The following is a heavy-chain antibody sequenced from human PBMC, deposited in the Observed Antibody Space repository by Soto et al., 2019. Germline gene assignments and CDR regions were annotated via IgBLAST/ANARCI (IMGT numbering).Heavy chain of an antibody. Sequence: QVQLVQSGAEVKKPGSSVKVSCKASGGTFSSYAISWVRQAPGQGLEWMGGIIPIFGTAKYAQKLQGTVTITADEATSTAYMELSSLRSEDTAVYYCARGDSYGYRVPNWFDPWGQGTLVTVSS. V-gene: IGHV1-69*01. CDR2: IIPIFGTA. D-gene: IGHD5-18*01. CDR3: ARGDSYGYRVPNWFDP. J-gene: IGHJ5*02. CDR1: GGTFSSYA.